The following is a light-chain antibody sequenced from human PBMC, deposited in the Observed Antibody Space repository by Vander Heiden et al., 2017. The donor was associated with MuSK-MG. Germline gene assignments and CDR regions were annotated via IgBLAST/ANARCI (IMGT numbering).Light chain of an antibody. CDR1: QDINNY. CDR2: DAS. V-gene: IGKV1-33*01. Sequence: DIQMTQSPSSLSASVGDRVTITCQASQDINNYVNWYQQKPGKAPKLLIFDASNLQTGVPARFSGYGSGRDFTFTMNSLQPEDFATYLCQQYDTVGNTFGQGTRLEIK. J-gene: IGKJ2*01. CDR3: QQYDTVGNT.